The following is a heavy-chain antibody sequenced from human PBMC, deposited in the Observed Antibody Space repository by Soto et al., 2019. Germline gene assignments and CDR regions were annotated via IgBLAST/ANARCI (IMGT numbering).Heavy chain of an antibody. Sequence: SETLSLTCTVSGGSVSSGSYYWSWIRQPPGKGLEWIGYIYYSGSTNYNPSLKSRVTISVDTSKNQFSLKLSSVTAADTAVYYCARGDYVYLAQAWFDPWGQGTLVTVSS. CDR2: IYYSGST. CDR1: GGSVSSGSYY. D-gene: IGHD4-17*01. J-gene: IGHJ5*02. CDR3: ARGDYVYLAQAWFDP. V-gene: IGHV4-61*01.